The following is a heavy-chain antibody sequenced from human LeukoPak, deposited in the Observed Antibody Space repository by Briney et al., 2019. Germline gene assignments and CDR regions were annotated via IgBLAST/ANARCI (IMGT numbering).Heavy chain of an antibody. CDR3: ARDRSDWAAIEV. CDR1: GGSLSSYY. CDR2: IYYSGST. Sequence: SETLSLTCTVSGGSLSSYYWTWIRQPPGKGLEWIGYIYYSGSTRYNPSLKSRVSITVDTSKNQFSLKLSSVTAADTAVYYCARDRSDWAAIEVWGKGTTVTVSS. D-gene: IGHD2-21*01. J-gene: IGHJ6*03. V-gene: IGHV4-59*01.